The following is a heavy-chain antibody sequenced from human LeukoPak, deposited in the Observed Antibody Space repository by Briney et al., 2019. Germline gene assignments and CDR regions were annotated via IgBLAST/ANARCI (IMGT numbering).Heavy chain of an antibody. CDR2: ISWNSGSI. Sequence: PGGSLRLSCAASGFTFDDYAMHWVRQAPGKGLEWVSGISWNSGSIGYADSVKGRFTISRDNAKNSLYLQMNSLRAEDTALYYCAKDFGSGTLERSSGAYAFDIWGQGTMVTVSS. CDR3: AKDFGSGTLERSSGAYAFDI. CDR1: GFTFDDYA. V-gene: IGHV3-9*01. J-gene: IGHJ3*02. D-gene: IGHD6-19*01.